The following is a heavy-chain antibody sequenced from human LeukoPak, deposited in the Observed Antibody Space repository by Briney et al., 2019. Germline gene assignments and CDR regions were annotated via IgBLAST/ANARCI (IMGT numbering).Heavy chain of an antibody. Sequence: GGSLRLSCAASGFTFSNYAMHWVRQAPGKGLEWVALISYDGSVEKNAASVKGRFTISRDNSKNTLYLQMNSLRAEDTAVYYCAREAVYYGMDVWGQGTTVTVSS. CDR1: GFTFSNYA. CDR3: AREAVYYGMDV. V-gene: IGHV3-30*04. J-gene: IGHJ6*02. CDR2: ISYDGSVE.